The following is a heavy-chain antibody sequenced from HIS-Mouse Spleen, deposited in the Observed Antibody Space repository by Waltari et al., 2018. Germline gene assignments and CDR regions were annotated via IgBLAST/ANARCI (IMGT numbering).Heavy chain of an antibody. Sequence: QVQLQESGPGLVKPSQTLSLTCTVSGGSISSGGYYWSWIRQHPGKGLEWIGYIYYSGVTYSYPSLMGRVTISVDTSKNQFSLKLSSVTAADTAVYYCARSPYYDFWSGYSDNWFDPWGQGTLVTVSS. CDR2: IYYSGVT. CDR3: ARSPYYDFWSGYSDNWFDP. D-gene: IGHD3-3*01. CDR1: GGSISSGGYY. V-gene: IGHV4-31*03. J-gene: IGHJ5*02.